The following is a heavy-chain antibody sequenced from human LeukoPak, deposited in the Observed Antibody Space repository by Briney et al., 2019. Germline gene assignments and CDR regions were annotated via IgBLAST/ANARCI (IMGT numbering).Heavy chain of an antibody. D-gene: IGHD3-22*01. Sequence: PGGSLRLSCAASGFTFSSNAMHWVRQAPGKGLEWVAVISYDGSNKYYADSVKGRFTISRDNSKNTLYLQMNSLRAEDTAVYYCAKADYYDSSGYYFYLYIDAFDIWGQGTMVTVSS. J-gene: IGHJ3*02. V-gene: IGHV3-30*04. CDR1: GFTFSSNA. CDR3: AKADYYDSSGYYFYLYIDAFDI. CDR2: ISYDGSNK.